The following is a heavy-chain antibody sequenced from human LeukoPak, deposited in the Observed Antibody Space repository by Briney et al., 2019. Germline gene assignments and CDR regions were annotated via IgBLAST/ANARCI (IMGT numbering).Heavy chain of an antibody. CDR2: INHSGST. J-gene: IGHJ5*02. CDR3: ARQRGGSLDWFDP. Sequence: PSETLSLTCAVYGGSFSGYYWSWIRQPPGKGLEWIGEINHSGSTNYNPSLKSRVTISVDTSKNQFSLKLSSVTAADTAVYYCARQRGGSLDWFDPWGQGTLVTVSS. D-gene: IGHD6-13*01. CDR1: GGSFSGYY. V-gene: IGHV4-34*01.